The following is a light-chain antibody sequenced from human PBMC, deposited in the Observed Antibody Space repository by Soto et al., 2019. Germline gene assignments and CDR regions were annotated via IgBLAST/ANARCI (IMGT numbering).Light chain of an antibody. CDR1: QSVDND. CDR2: DAS. J-gene: IGKJ1*01. CDR3: QQYSSYSAWT. V-gene: IGKV3D-15*01. Sequence: DIVMTQSPATLSVSPEDRATLSCRASQSVDNDLAWYQQKPGQPPRLLIYDASTRATGIPARFSGSQSGTEFTLTIRSLQPDDIATYYCQQYSSYSAWTFGEGTKVDI.